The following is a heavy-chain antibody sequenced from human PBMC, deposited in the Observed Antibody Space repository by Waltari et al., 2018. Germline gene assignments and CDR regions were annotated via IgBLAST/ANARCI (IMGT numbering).Heavy chain of an antibody. D-gene: IGHD6-19*01. CDR3: ARDSRGRGWYPDALDI. J-gene: IGHJ3*02. CDR1: GFIVSSNY. Sequence: EVQLVETGGGLIQPGGSLRLSCAASGFIVSSNYMSWVRQAPGKGLEWVSVIYGGAYIYYADSVRGRFTIFRDDSKNTVYLQLSSLRPDDTAVYFCARDSRGRGWYPDALDIWGQGTTVTVSS. CDR2: IYGGAYI. V-gene: IGHV3-53*02.